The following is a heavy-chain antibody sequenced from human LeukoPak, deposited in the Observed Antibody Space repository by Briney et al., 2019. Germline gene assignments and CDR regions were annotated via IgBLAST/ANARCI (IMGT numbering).Heavy chain of an antibody. J-gene: IGHJ4*02. D-gene: IGHD3-22*01. CDR2: ISGSGGST. V-gene: IGHV3-23*01. CDR1: GFTFSSYA. Sequence: PGGSLRLSCAASGFTFSSYAMSWVRQAPGKGLEWVSAISGSGGSTYYADSVKGRFTISRDNSKNTLYLQMNSLRAEDTAVYYCAKGAYYYDSSGYYSLGYWGQGTLVTVSS. CDR3: AKGAYYYDSSGYYSLGY.